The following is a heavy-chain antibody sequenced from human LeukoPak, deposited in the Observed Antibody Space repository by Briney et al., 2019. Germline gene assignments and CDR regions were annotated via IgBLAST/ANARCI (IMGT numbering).Heavy chain of an antibody. CDR1: GYTFTSYD. J-gene: IGHJ3*02. CDR3: VRNTRNMIGVSGFDI. V-gene: IGHV1-8*01. CDR2: MDPSTGTT. Sequence: ASVKVSCKASGYTFTSYDINWVRQASGQGLEWMGWMDPSTGTTGYAQKFQGRVTMTRSTSITTAYMELSSLRSEDTAVYYCVRNTRNMIGVSGFDIWGQGTMVTVSS. D-gene: IGHD3-22*01.